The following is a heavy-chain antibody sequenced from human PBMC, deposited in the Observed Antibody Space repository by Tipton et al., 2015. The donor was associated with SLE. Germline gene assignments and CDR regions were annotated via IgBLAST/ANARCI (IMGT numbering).Heavy chain of an antibody. CDR3: TKETFDFWFAP. Sequence: GSLRLSCAASGFTFTDYGMSWVRQAPGKGLEWVSLINSGGSTYHADSVKGRFTISRDASKNTLYLQMNSLRPEDTAIYYCTKETFDFWFAPWGQGTLVTVSA. CDR2: INSGGST. D-gene: IGHD3-3*01. CDR1: GFTFTDYG. J-gene: IGHJ5*02. V-gene: IGHV3-23*03.